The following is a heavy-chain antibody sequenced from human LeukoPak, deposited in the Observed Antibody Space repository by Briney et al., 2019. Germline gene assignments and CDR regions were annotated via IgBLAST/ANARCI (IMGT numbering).Heavy chain of an antibody. CDR3: ASSPASYSSGWYEFDP. Sequence: SQTLSLTCAISGDSVSSNSAAWNWIRLSPSRGLEWLGRTYYRSKWYNDYAVSVKSRITINPDTSRNQFSLQLNSVTPEDTAVYYCASSPASYSSGWYEFDPWGQGTLVTVSS. V-gene: IGHV6-1*01. CDR2: TYYRSKWYN. CDR1: GDSVSSNSAA. J-gene: IGHJ5*02. D-gene: IGHD6-19*01.